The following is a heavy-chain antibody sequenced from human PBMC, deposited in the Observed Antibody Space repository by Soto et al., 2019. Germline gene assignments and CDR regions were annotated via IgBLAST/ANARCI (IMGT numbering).Heavy chain of an antibody. Sequence: RASVKVSCKASGYTFTGYYLHWVRQAPGQGLEWMGWINPNSGGTKYAQKFQGRVTMTRDTSISTAYMELSRLTSDDTAVYYCARPSNAWYCFDPWGQGTLVTVSS. J-gene: IGHJ5*02. CDR3: ARPSNAWYCFDP. V-gene: IGHV1-2*02. CDR1: GYTFTGYY. D-gene: IGHD6-19*01. CDR2: INPNSGGT.